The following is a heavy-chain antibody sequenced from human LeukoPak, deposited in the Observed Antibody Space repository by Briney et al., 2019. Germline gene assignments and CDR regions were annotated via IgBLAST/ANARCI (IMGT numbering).Heavy chain of an antibody. CDR2: IKQDGSEK. CDR1: GFTFSSYW. CDR3: ARELGYCSGGSCPLDY. D-gene: IGHD2-15*01. V-gene: IGHV3-7*01. Sequence: GGSLRLSCAASGFTFSSYWMSWVRQAPGKGLEWVANIKQDGSEKYYVDSVKGRFTISRDNSKNTLYLQMNSLRTDDTAVYYCARELGYCSGGSCPLDYWGQGTLVTVSS. J-gene: IGHJ4*02.